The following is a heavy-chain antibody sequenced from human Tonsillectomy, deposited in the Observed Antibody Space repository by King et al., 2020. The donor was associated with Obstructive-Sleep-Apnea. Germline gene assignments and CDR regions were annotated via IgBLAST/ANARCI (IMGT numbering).Heavy chain of an antibody. D-gene: IGHD6-13*01. CDR1: GFTFSSYA. CDR3: AKDASIPYSSIWKEDY. CDR2: ISGSGGST. Sequence: VQLVESGGGLVQPGGSLRLSCAASGFTFSSYAMSWVRQAPGKGLEWVSAISGSGGSTYYADSVKGRFTISRDNSKNTLYLQMNSLRAEDTAVYYCAKDASIPYSSIWKEDYWGQGTLVTVSS. J-gene: IGHJ4*02. V-gene: IGHV3-23*04.